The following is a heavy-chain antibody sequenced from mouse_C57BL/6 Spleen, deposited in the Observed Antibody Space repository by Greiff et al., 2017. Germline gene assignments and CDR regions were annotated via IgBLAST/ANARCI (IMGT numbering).Heavy chain of an antibody. Sequence: QVQLQQSGAELARPGASVKMSCKASGYTFTSYTMQWVKQRPGQGLEWIGYINPSSGYTKYNQKFKDKATLTADKSSSTAYMQLSSLTSEDSAVYYCASYYYFDYWGQGTTLTVSS. D-gene: IGHD1-1*01. J-gene: IGHJ2*01. CDR2: INPSSGYT. V-gene: IGHV1-4*01. CDR1: GYTFTSYT. CDR3: ASYYYFDY.